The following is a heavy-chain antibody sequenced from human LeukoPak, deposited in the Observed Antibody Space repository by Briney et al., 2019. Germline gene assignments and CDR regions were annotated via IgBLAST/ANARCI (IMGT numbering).Heavy chain of an antibody. Sequence: GGSLRLSCAASGFTISSNYMSWVRQAPGKGLEWVSVIYTDGGTYYPDSVKDRFTISRDNSKNTLDLQMNSLRIEDTAVYFCATFRSGFGEFYWGQGTLVTVSS. CDR1: GFTISSNY. D-gene: IGHD3-10*01. CDR2: IYTDGGT. J-gene: IGHJ4*02. CDR3: ATFRSGFGEFY. V-gene: IGHV3-66*01.